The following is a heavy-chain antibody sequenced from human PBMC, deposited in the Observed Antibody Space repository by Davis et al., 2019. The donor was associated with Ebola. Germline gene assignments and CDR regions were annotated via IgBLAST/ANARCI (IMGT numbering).Heavy chain of an antibody. V-gene: IGHV1-18*01. CDR2: ISTYNGNT. J-gene: IGHJ4*02. CDR3: ARDVRGITGPSEY. D-gene: IGHD1-1*01. Sequence: ASVKVSCKASGYSFTDDGISWVRQAPGQGLEWVGWISTYNGNTNYAQKVQGRITMTTDTSTSTAYMELRSLRSDDTARYYCARDVRGITGPSEYWGQGTLVTVSS. CDR1: GYSFTDDG.